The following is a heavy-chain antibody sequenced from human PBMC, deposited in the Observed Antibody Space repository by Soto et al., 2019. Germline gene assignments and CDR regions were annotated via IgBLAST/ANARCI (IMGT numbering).Heavy chain of an antibody. J-gene: IGHJ3*02. CDR1: GFTVSGNS. CDR3: AKVLSMIVAESFDT. D-gene: IGHD3-22*01. V-gene: IGHV3-53*05. Sequence: GGSLRLSCGVSGFTVSGNSISWVRQAPGKGLEWISYIFIDGSTYYADSVRGRFSISRDNSKNTLFLQMNNLRAEDTAVYYCAKVLSMIVAESFDTWGQGTMVTVSS. CDR2: IFIDGST.